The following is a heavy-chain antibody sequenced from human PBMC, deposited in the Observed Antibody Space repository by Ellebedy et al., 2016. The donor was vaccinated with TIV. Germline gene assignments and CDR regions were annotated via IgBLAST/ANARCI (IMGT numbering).Heavy chain of an antibody. V-gene: IGHV3-21*01. CDR1: GFTFSSYS. D-gene: IGHD1-26*01. CDR3: ARLLNEMGRELPPD. J-gene: IGHJ4*02. CDR2: ISSSSSYI. Sequence: GGSLRLSXAASGFTFSSYSMNWVRQAPGKGLEWVSSISSSSSYIYYADSVKGRFTISRDNAKNSLYLQMNSLRAEDTAVYYCARLLNEMGRELPPDWGQGTLVTVSS.